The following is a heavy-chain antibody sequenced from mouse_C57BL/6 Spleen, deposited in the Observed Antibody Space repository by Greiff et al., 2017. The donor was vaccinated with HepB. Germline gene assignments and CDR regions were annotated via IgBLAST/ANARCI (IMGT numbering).Heavy chain of an antibody. J-gene: IGHJ1*03. V-gene: IGHV1-76*01. CDR2: IYPGSGNT. D-gene: IGHD1-1*01. CDR3: ARWDYGSSHRYFDV. CDR1: GYTFTDYY. Sequence: VQLQQSGAELVRPGASVKLSCKASGYTFTDYYINWVKQRPGQGLEWIARIYPGSGNTYYNEKFKGKATLTAEKSSSTAYMQLSSLTSEDSAVYFCARWDYGSSHRYFDVWGTGTTVTVSS.